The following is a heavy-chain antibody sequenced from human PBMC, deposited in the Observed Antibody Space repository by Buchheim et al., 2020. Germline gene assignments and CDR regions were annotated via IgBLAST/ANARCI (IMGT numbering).Heavy chain of an antibody. J-gene: IGHJ4*02. CDR2: INPISANT. V-gene: IGHV1-8*01. CDR3: AGGKGSTPGGGAYSYYFEF. D-gene: IGHD1-26*01. Sequence: QVQLVQSGAEVKKPGASVKVSCKASGYSFTSYDINWVRQAAGQGLEWMGWINPISANTGYAQKFQGRVTMPTDTSISTAYMELTRLRSEDTAVYYCAGGKGSTPGGGAYSYYFEFWGQGTLVTVSS. CDR1: GYSFTSYD.